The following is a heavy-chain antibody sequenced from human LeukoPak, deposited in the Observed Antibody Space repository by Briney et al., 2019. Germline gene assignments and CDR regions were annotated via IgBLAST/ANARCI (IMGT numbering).Heavy chain of an antibody. Sequence: GGSLRLSCAASGFTFSSYAMHWVRQAPGKGLEWVAVISYDGSNKYYADSVKGRFTISRDNSKNTLYLQMNSLRAEDTAVYYCARADYYDSSGYYGYWGQGTTVTVSS. V-gene: IGHV3-30-3*01. CDR3: ARADYYDSSGYYGY. CDR2: ISYDGSNK. CDR1: GFTFSSYA. J-gene: IGHJ6*02. D-gene: IGHD3-22*01.